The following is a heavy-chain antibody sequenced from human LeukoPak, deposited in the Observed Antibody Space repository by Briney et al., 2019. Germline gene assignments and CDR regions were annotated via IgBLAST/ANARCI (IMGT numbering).Heavy chain of an antibody. Sequence: PGGSLRLSRAASGFTFSSYSMNWVRQAPGKGLEWVSYISSSSSTIYYADSVKGRFTISRDNAKNSLYLQMNSLRAEDTAVYYCARDGSIAVEAFNIWGQGTMVTVSS. D-gene: IGHD6-19*01. V-gene: IGHV3-48*01. CDR1: GFTFSSYS. CDR3: ARDGSIAVEAFNI. J-gene: IGHJ3*02. CDR2: ISSSSSTI.